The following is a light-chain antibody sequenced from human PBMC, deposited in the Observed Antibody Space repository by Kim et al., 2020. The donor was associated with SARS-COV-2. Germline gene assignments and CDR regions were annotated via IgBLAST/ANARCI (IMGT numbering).Light chain of an antibody. V-gene: IGLV3-21*01. CDR3: QVWDSDTAHYV. CDR2: YDN. J-gene: IGLJ1*01. Sequence: SYELTQPHSVSVAPGQTDRSTCWENNNGRHSVHWYQQKPGQASVLVMYYDNDRPSGIPERFSGSKSANRATVTISRVEAEDEADYYCQVWDSDTAHYVFGTGTKVTVL. CDR1: NNGRHS.